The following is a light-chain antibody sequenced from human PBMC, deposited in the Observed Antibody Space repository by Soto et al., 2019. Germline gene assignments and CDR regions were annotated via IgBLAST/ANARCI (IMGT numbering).Light chain of an antibody. CDR1: SSDVGGYNY. Sequence: QSALTQPASVSGSPGQSITISCTGTSSDVGGYNYVSWYQQHPGKVPKLMIYEVSNRPSGVSNRFSGSKSGNTASLTISGLQAADEADYYCSSYTSSSTLVVFGTGTKLTVL. V-gene: IGLV2-14*01. CDR2: EVS. CDR3: SSYTSSSTLVV. J-gene: IGLJ1*01.